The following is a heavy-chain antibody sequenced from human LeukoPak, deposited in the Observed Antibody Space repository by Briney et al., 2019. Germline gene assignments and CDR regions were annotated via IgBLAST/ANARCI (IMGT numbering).Heavy chain of an antibody. CDR1: GFTFRDYY. CDR2: IRSTGSST. D-gene: IGHD3-10*02. J-gene: IGHJ6*04. CDR3: AELGITMIGGV. Sequence: GGPLRLSCTASGFTFRDYYVTWIRQAPGKGLEWVSYIRSTGSSTAYADSVKGRFTISRDNAKNSLYLQMNSLRAEDTAVYYCAELGITMIGGVWGKGTTVTISS. V-gene: IGHV3-11*04.